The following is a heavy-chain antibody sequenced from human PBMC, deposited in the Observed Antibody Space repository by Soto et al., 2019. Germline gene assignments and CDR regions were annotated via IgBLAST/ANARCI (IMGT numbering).Heavy chain of an antibody. D-gene: IGHD1-26*01. CDR3: VRGSYGINWFDP. CDR2: IYYSGST. CDR1: GGSISSGGYY. Sequence: SETLSLTCTVSGGSISSGGYYWICIRQPPGKGLEWIGYIYYSGSTYYNPSLKSRVTISVDTSKNQFSLKLSSVTAADTAVYYCVRGSYGINWFDPWGQGTLVTVSS. J-gene: IGHJ5*02. V-gene: IGHV4-30-4*01.